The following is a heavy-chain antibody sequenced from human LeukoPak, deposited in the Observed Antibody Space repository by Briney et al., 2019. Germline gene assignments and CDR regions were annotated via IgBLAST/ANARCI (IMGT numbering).Heavy chain of an antibody. J-gene: IGHJ4*02. Sequence: NPSETLSLTCTVSGGSISSYYWSWIRQPPGKGLEWIGYIYCSGSTNYNPSLKSRVTISVDTSKNQFSLKLSSVTAADTAVYYCARLGAYSSGWYYFDYWGQGTLVTVSS. CDR2: IYCSGST. CDR3: ARLGAYSSGWYYFDY. D-gene: IGHD6-19*01. V-gene: IGHV4-59*08. CDR1: GGSISSYY.